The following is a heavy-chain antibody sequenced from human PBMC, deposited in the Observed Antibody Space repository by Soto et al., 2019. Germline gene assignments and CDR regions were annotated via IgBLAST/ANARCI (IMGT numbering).Heavy chain of an antibody. Sequence: GGSLRLSGAASGFTFSDYWMAWVRQAPGKGLEWVANIKQDGSQKNYVDSVKGRFASSRDNSRDSLFLQMNSLRAEDTAVYYCARGVGYYDFWSGYLNRSDYYYGMDVWGQGTTVTVSS. V-gene: IGHV3-7*04. CDR1: GFTFSDYW. J-gene: IGHJ6*02. CDR2: IKQDGSQK. D-gene: IGHD3-3*01. CDR3: ARGVGYYDFWSGYLNRSDYYYGMDV.